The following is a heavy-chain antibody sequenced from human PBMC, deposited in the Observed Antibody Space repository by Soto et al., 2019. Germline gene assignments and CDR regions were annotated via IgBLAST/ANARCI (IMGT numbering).Heavy chain of an antibody. CDR1: GYTFTSYY. D-gene: IGHD3-22*01. J-gene: IGHJ4*02. CDR2: INPSGGST. V-gene: IGHV1-46*01. Sequence: QVQLVQSGAEVKKPGASVKVSCKASGYTFTSYYMHWVRQAPGQGLEWMGIINPSGGSTSYAQKFQGRVTMTRDTSTSTVYMELSSLRSEDTAVYYCARDPLYYDSSGYGPGFDYWGQGTLVTVSS. CDR3: ARDPLYYDSSGYGPGFDY.